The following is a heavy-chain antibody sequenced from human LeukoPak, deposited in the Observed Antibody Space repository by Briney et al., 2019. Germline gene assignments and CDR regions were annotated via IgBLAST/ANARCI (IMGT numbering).Heavy chain of an antibody. Sequence: GESLKISCKGSGYSFTNYWIGWVRQMPGKGLEWMGIIYPGDSDTRYSPSLQGQVTISVDKSISTAYLQWTSLKASDTAMYYCARRAAYCGGDCYNFDSWGQGTLVTVSS. CDR1: GYSFTNYW. V-gene: IGHV5-51*01. J-gene: IGHJ4*02. D-gene: IGHD2-21*02. CDR3: ARRAAYCGGDCYNFDS. CDR2: IYPGDSDT.